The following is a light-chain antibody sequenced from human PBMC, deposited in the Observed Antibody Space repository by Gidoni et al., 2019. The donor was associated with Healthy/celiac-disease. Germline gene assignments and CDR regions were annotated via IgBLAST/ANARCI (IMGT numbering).Light chain of an antibody. Sequence: DIQMTQSPSSLSASLGYRVTITCRASQGISNYLAWYQQKPGKVPKLLIYAASTLQSGVPSRSSGSGSGTDFTLTISSLQPEDVATYYCQKYNSAPPITFXQXTRLEIK. CDR3: QKYNSAPPIT. J-gene: IGKJ5*01. V-gene: IGKV1-27*01. CDR2: AAS. CDR1: QGISNY.